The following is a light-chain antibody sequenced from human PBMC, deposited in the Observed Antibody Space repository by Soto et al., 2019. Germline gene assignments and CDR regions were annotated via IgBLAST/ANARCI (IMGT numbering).Light chain of an antibody. CDR2: GAS. Sequence: EIVLPHSPGTLSLSPGEGATPSCRASQSVSSSYLAWYQQKPGQAPRPLIYGASSRATGIPDRFSGSGSGTDFTLTISRLEPEDFAVYYCQQYGSSPGTFAQATKVDI. CDR3: QQYGSSPGT. V-gene: IGKV3-20*01. J-gene: IGKJ1*01. CDR1: QSVSSSY.